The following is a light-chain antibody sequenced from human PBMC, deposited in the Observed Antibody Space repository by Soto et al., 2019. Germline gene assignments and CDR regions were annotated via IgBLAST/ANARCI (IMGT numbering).Light chain of an antibody. CDR1: QSVSNNY. Sequence: ESGLRQAPGTLSLSPGERATLSCRASQSVSNNYLAWYQQKPGQAPRLLIYDASKRATGIPARFSGSGFGTDFTLTISSLEPEDFAVYYCQQRSKWRTFGQGTKVDIK. V-gene: IGKV3-11*01. CDR3: QQRSKWRT. J-gene: IGKJ1*01. CDR2: DAS.